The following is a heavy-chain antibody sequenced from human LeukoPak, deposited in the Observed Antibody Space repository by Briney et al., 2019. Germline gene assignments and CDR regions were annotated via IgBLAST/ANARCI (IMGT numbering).Heavy chain of an antibody. CDR2: IYYSGST. CDR1: GGSISSSSYY. J-gene: IGHJ4*02. CDR3: ARDRMVPAGYDY. Sequence: SETLSLTCTVSGGSISSSSYYWGWIRQPPGKGLEWIGSIYYSGSTYYNPSLKSRVTISVDTSKNQFSLKLSSVTAADTAVYYCARDRMVPAGYDYWGQGTLVTVSS. V-gene: IGHV4-39*07. D-gene: IGHD3-10*01.